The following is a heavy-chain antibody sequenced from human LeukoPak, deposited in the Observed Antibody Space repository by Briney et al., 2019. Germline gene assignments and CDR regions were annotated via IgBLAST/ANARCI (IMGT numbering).Heavy chain of an antibody. CDR2: INLGDSDT. V-gene: IGHV5-51*01. CDR1: GYTFTSSW. Sequence: GESLKISCKGAGYTFTSSWIAWVRQMPGKGLEWMGIINLGDSDTRYSPSFQGQVTISADKSISTAYLQWSSLKASDTAIYFYVYCSGGSSSYGMDVWGQGTTVTVSS. J-gene: IGHJ6*02. CDR3: VYCSGGSSSYGMDV. D-gene: IGHD2-15*01.